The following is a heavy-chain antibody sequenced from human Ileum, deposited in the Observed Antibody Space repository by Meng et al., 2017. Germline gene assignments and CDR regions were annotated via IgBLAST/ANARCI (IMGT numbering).Heavy chain of an antibody. V-gene: IGHV1-69*10. J-gene: IGHJ5*02. CDR1: GGAFSSSA. D-gene: IGHD2-15*01. CDR3: ARDCSGGGCFDP. CDR2: ILPILNAS. Sequence: QVQLVQSGAEVKYPVSSVTVSCKASGGAFSSSAIGWLRQAPGRGLEWMGGILPILNASTYAQNFKGRVTLSADMATTTVYMELSSLTSDDTAVYFCARDCSGGGCFDPWGQGTLVNVSS.